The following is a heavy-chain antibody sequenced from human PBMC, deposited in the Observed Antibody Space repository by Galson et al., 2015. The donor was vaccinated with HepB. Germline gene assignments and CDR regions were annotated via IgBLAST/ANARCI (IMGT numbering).Heavy chain of an antibody. CDR3: TTDVYFSSYWSWIDP. D-gene: IGHD6-19*01. J-gene: IGHJ5*02. V-gene: IGHV3-15*01. CDR1: GFTFSNTW. Sequence: SLRLSCAASGFTFSNTWMSWARQAPGRGLEWVGHIKSKTDGGTTDYAAPVKGRFTISRDDSKDTLYLQMNSLKTDDTAVYYCTTDVYFSSYWSWIDPWGQGTLVTVSS. CDR2: IKSKTDGGTT.